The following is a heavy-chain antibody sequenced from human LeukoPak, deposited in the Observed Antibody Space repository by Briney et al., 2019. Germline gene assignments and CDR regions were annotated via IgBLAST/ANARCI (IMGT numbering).Heavy chain of an antibody. CDR1: GFTFSTFA. J-gene: IGHJ4*02. D-gene: IGHD2-8*02. Sequence: GGSLRLSCAASGFTFSTFATIWVRQPPGKGLEWVSSIFPSGGEIHYADSVRGRFTISRDNSESTLSLQMNSLRAEDTAIYYCATYRQVLLPFESWGQGTLVTVSS. CDR3: ATYRQVLLPFES. V-gene: IGHV3-23*01. CDR2: IFPSGGEI.